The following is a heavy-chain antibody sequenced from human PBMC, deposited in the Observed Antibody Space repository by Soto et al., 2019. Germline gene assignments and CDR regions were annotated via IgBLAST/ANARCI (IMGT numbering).Heavy chain of an antibody. Sequence: GGSLRLSCAASGFTVSSNYMSWVRQAPGKGLEWVSVIYSGGSTYYADSVKGRFTISRDNSKNTLYLQMNSLRAEDTAVYYCAIETHLYCSSTSRRSEWGQGTLVTVSS. CDR3: AIETHLYCSSTSRRSE. J-gene: IGHJ4*02. CDR1: GFTVSSNY. D-gene: IGHD2-2*01. V-gene: IGHV3-66*01. CDR2: IYSGGST.